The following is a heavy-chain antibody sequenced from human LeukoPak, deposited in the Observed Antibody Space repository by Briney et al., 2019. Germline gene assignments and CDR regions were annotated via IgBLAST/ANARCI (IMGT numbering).Heavy chain of an antibody. Sequence: PGGSLRLSCAASGFTFSSYGMHWVRQAPGKGLEWVAVISYDGSNKYYADSVKGRFTISRDNSKNTLYLQMNSLRAEDTAVYYCAKGENYDILTGYDYWGQGTLVTVSS. D-gene: IGHD3-9*01. CDR2: ISYDGSNK. CDR3: AKGENYDILTGYDY. V-gene: IGHV3-30*18. J-gene: IGHJ4*02. CDR1: GFTFSSYG.